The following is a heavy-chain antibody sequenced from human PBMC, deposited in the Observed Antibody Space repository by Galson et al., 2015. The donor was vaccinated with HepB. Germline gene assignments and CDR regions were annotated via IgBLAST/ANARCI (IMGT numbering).Heavy chain of an antibody. V-gene: IGHV3-9*01. CDR2: ISWNSGSI. CDR3: AKGLGYCSSTSCYPYYYYGMDV. J-gene: IGHJ6*02. D-gene: IGHD2-2*01. Sequence: SLRLSCAASGFTFSSYGMHWVRQAPGKGLEWVSGISWNSGSIGYADSVKGRFTISRDNAKNSLYLQMNSLRAEDTALYYCAKGLGYCSSTSCYPYYYYGMDVWGQGTTVTVSS. CDR1: GFTFSSYG.